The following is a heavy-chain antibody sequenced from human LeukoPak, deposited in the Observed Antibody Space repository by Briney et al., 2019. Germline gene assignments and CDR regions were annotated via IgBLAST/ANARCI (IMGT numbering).Heavy chain of an antibody. CDR2: IYPRDGST. V-gene: IGHV1-46*01. Sequence: ASVKVSCKASGYTFTSNYIHWVRQAPGQGLEWMGMIYPRDGSTSYAQKFQGRVTVTRDTSTSTVHMELSGLRSEDTAVYYCARGGYPTTWGDFQHWGQGTVVAVSS. CDR1: GYTFTSNY. CDR3: ARGGYPTTWGDFQH. D-gene: IGHD7-27*01. J-gene: IGHJ1*01.